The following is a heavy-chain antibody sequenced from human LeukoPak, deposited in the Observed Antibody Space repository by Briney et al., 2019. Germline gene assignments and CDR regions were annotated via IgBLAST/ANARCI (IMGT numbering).Heavy chain of an antibody. CDR2: IYYSGST. D-gene: IGHD3-9*01. J-gene: IGHJ4*02. Sequence: SETLSLTCTVSGGSVSSGSYYWSWIRQPPGKGLEWIGYIYYSGSTNYNPSLKSRVTISVDTSKNQFSLKLSSVTAADTAVYYCASSHVLRYFDWSYYFDYWGQGTLVTVSS. CDR1: GGSVSSGSYY. CDR3: ASSHVLRYFDWSYYFDY. V-gene: IGHV4-61*01.